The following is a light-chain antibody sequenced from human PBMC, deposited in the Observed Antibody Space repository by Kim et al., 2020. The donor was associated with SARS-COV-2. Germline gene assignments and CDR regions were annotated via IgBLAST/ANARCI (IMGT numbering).Light chain of an antibody. CDR3: QQVHSYPIT. CDR2: GAS. V-gene: IGKV1-9*01. CDR1: QGISSY. Sequence: IQLTQSPSSLSASVGDRVTITCRVSQGISSYLAWYQQKPGKPPNLLIYGASTLESGVPSRFSGSGSGTEFTLTISSLQPEDFATYYCQQVHSYPITFGQGTRLEIK. J-gene: IGKJ5*01.